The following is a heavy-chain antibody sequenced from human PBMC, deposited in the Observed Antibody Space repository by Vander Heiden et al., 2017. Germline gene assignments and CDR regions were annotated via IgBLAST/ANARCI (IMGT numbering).Heavy chain of an antibody. D-gene: IGHD3-3*01. V-gene: IGHV3-9*01. CDR2: ISWNSGSI. Sequence: VQPGRSLRLSCAASGFTFDDHAMHWVRQAPGKGLEWVSGISWNSGSIGYADSVKGRFTISRDNAKNSLYLQMNSLRSEDTALYYCAKVDFWSGYYGGMDVWGQGTTVTVSS. CDR3: AKVDFWSGYYGGMDV. J-gene: IGHJ6*02. CDR1: GFTFDDHA.